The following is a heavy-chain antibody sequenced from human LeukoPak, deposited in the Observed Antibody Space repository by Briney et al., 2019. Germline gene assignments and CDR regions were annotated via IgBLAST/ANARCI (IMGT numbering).Heavy chain of an antibody. CDR1: GGTFIDYG. V-gene: IGHV1-69*04. J-gene: IGHJ6*02. CDR2: IVPVVEIT. D-gene: IGHD3-9*01. Sequence: GASVKVSCKASGGTFIDYGFAWFRQAPGQGLEWMGRIVPVVEITNYAQPFHDRVTITADKTTSTTYMELSSLRSEDTAVYFCASFAWLSRATYSFALDVWGQGTTVAVSS. CDR3: ASFAWLSRATYSFALDV.